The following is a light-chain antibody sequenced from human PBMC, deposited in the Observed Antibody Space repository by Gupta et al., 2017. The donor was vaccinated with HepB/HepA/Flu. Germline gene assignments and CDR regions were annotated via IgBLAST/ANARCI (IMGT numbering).Light chain of an antibody. CDR3: QSGHGEYTYGV. J-gene: IGLJ2*01. CDR2: KTT. Sequence: SFDLTQPPSVSVSLGQTAKITCSTDRQFVYWYQKKPGQAPLLLIYKTTERPSGIPERFSASATSGTSVTVTISGVRADDEADYYCQSGHGEYTYGVFGGGTRLTVL. CDR1: RQF. V-gene: IGLV3-25*03.